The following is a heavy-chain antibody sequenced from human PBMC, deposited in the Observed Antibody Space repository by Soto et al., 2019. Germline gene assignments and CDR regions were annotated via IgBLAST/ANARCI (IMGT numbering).Heavy chain of an antibody. Sequence: GESLKISCKGSGYSVTSYWIGWVRQMPGKGLEWMGIIYPGDSDTRYSPSFQGQVTISADKSISTAYLQWSSLKASDTAMYYCERNNYGDYYYYGLDVWGQGTTVTVSS. V-gene: IGHV5-51*01. CDR1: GYSVTSYW. D-gene: IGHD4-17*01. CDR2: IYPGDSDT. J-gene: IGHJ6*02. CDR3: ERNNYGDYYYYGLDV.